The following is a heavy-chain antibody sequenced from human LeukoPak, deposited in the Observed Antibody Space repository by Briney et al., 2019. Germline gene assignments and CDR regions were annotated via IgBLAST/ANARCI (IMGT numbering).Heavy chain of an antibody. D-gene: IGHD2-15*01. Sequence: PGGSLRLSCAASGFAFSGFYMHWARQASGRGLEWVGLIRSKPNSYTTVYAASVKGRFTISRDDSKSTAYLQMNSLKAEDTAVYYCTRQDCSGGSCSYVDYWGQGTLVTVSS. CDR3: TRQDCSGGSCSYVDY. CDR1: GFAFSGFY. CDR2: IRSKPNSYTT. J-gene: IGHJ4*02. V-gene: IGHV3-73*01.